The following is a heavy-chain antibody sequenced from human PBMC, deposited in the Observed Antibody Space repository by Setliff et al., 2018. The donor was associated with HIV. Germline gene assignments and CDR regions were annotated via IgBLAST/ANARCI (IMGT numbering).Heavy chain of an antibody. Sequence: TLSLTCTVSGGSISSYYWSWIRQPAGKRLEFIGRISAAGTINYNPSLRSRVTLSVDTSENQFSLTVNSVTAADTAMYFCARDEGRATGSWWDQSASWYLDYWGHRILVTVSS. J-gene: IGHJ4*01. CDR3: ARDEGRATGSWWDQSASWYLDY. CDR1: GGSISSYY. V-gene: IGHV4-4*07. CDR2: ISAAGTI. D-gene: IGHD6-13*01.